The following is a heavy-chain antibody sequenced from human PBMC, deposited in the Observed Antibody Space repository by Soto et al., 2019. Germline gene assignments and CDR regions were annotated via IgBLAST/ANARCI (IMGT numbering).Heavy chain of an antibody. J-gene: IGHJ4*02. D-gene: IGHD2-2*02. Sequence: ASVKVSCKASGYTFTSYDINWVRQATGQGLEWMGWMNPNSGNTGYAQKFQGSVTMTRNTSISTAYMELSSLRSEDTAVYYCARGGDCSSTSCYRYGDYWGQGTLVTVSS. CDR1: GYTFTSYD. CDR2: MNPNSGNT. V-gene: IGHV1-8*01. CDR3: ARGGDCSSTSCYRYGDY.